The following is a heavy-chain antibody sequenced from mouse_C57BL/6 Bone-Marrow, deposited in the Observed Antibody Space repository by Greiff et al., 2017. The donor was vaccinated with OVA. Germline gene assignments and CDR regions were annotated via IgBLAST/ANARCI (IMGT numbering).Heavy chain of an antibody. V-gene: IGHV14-4*01. CDR1: GFNIKDDY. D-gene: IGHD4-1*01. CDR3: TPTGPYY. J-gene: IGHJ2*01. CDR2: IDPENGDT. Sequence: VQLKESGAELVRPGASVKLSCTASGFNIKDDYMHWVKQRPEQGLEWIGWIDPENGDTEYASKFQGKATITADTSSNTAYLQLSSLTSEDTAVYYCTPTGPYYWGQGTTLTVSS.